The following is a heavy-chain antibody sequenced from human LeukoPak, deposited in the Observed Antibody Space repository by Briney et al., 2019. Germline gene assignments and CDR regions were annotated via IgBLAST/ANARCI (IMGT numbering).Heavy chain of an antibody. D-gene: IGHD1-1*01. Sequence: PGGSLRLSCAASGFTFSSDAMSWVRQAPGKGLEWVSAISGSGGNTYYADSVKGRYTISRDNSKNTLYLQMNSLRAEDTAVYYCARDPPRTRTPALWGQGTLVTVSS. CDR3: ARDPPRTRTPAL. CDR1: GFTFSSDA. V-gene: IGHV3-23*01. J-gene: IGHJ4*02. CDR2: ISGSGGNT.